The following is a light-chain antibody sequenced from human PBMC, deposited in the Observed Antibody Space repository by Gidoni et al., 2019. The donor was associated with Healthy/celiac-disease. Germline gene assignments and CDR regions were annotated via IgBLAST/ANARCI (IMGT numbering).Light chain of an antibody. J-gene: IGKJ4*01. Sequence: DIVMTQSPDSLAVSLGERATINCKSSQSVLYSSNNKNYLAWYQQKPGQPPKLLIYWASTRESGVPDRFSGSGSGTDFTLTISSLQAEDVAAYYCQQYYSTRVTFGGGTKVEIK. CDR1: QSVLYSSNNKNY. V-gene: IGKV4-1*01. CDR2: WAS. CDR3: QQYYSTRVT.